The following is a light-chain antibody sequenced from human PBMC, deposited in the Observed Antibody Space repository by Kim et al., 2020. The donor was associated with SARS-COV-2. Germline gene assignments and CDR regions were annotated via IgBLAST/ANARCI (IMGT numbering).Light chain of an antibody. CDR2: RHT. V-gene: IGLV3-9*01. Sequence: SVSLGQTASITCGGTNFVTKYAHWYQQKPGQSPVLVIYRHTKRPSGISERFSGSNSGNTATLTISRAQAVDEADYYCQVWDSSTGVFGGGTQLTVL. J-gene: IGLJ3*02. CDR1: NFVTKY. CDR3: QVWDSSTGV.